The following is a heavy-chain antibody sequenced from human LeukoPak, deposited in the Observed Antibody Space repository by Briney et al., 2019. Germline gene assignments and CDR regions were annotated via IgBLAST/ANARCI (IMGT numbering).Heavy chain of an antibody. CDR2: IYHSGST. J-gene: IGHJ5*02. CDR1: GYSISSGYY. V-gene: IGHV4-38-2*02. D-gene: IGHD2-2*01. CDR3: ARDHCSSTSCLNWFDP. Sequence: KPSETLSLTCAVSGYSISSGYYWGWIRQPPGKGLEWIGSIYHSGSTYYNPSLKSRVTISLDTSKNQFSLKLSSATAADTAVYYCARDHCSSTSCLNWFDPWGQGTLVTVSS.